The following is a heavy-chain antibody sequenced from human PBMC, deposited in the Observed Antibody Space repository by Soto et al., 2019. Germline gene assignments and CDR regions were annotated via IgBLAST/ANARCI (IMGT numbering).Heavy chain of an antibody. J-gene: IGHJ4*02. CDR2: ISGSGGST. CDR1: GFTFSSYA. Sequence: PGGSLRLSCAASGFTFSSYAMSWVRQAPGKGLEWVSAISGSGGSTYYADSVKGRFTISRDNSKNTLYLQMNSPRAEDTAVYYCAKGVDYYDSSGPDYWGQGTLVTVSS. D-gene: IGHD3-22*01. V-gene: IGHV3-23*01. CDR3: AKGVDYYDSSGPDY.